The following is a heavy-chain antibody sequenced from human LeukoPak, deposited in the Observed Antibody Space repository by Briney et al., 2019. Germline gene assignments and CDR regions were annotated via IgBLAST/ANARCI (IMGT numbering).Heavy chain of an antibody. J-gene: IGHJ5*02. CDR3: ASPDIVVVPAADNWFDP. CDR2: INPNSGGT. CDR1: GYTFTGYY. Sequence: VASVKVSCKASGYTFTGYYMHWVRQAPGQGLEWMGWINPNSGGTNYAQKFQGRATMTRDTSISTAYMELSRLRSDDTAVYYCASPDIVVVPAADNWFDPWGQGTLVTVSS. V-gene: IGHV1-2*02. D-gene: IGHD2-2*01.